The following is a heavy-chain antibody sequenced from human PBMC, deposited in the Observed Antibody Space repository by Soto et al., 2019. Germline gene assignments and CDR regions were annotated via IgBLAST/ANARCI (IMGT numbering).Heavy chain of an antibody. CDR2: IYHSGST. CDR1: GGSISSGCYS. J-gene: IGHJ5*02. CDR3: ARGLRFLEWEGPRFDP. D-gene: IGHD3-3*01. Sequence: QLQLQESGSGLVKPSQTLSLTCAVSGGSISSGCYSWSWIRQPPGKGLEWIGYIYHSGSTYYNPSLKSRVTISVDRSNNQFSLKLSSVTAADTAVYYCARGLRFLEWEGPRFDPWGQGTLVTVSS. V-gene: IGHV4-30-2*01.